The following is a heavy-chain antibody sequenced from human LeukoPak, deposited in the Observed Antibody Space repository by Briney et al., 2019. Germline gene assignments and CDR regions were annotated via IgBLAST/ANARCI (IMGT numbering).Heavy chain of an antibody. Sequence: SETLSLTCAVYGGSFSGYYSFSGYYWSWIRQPPGKGLEWIGEINHSGSTNYNPSLKSRVTISVDTSKNQFSLKLNSVTAADTAVYFCGRGRWEVRFDYWSQGTLVTVSS. D-gene: IGHD1-26*01. CDR3: GRGRWEVRFDY. V-gene: IGHV4-34*01. CDR2: INHSGST. CDR1: GGSFSGYYSFSGYY. J-gene: IGHJ4*02.